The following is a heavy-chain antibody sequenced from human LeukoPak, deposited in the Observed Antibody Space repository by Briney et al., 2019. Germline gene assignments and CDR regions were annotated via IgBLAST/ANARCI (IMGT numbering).Heavy chain of an antibody. D-gene: IGHD4-17*01. CDR3: AKGNSWDYGDYG. J-gene: IGHJ3*01. V-gene: IGHV3-7*01. CDR2: IKPDGSEK. Sequence: GGSLRLSCAASAFTFSNYWMSWVRQAPGKGLEWVASIKPDGSEKYYVDSVKGRFTISRGHAKNSLYLQMNSLRAEDTAVYYCAKGNSWDYGDYGWGQGTMVTVSS. CDR1: AFTFSNYW.